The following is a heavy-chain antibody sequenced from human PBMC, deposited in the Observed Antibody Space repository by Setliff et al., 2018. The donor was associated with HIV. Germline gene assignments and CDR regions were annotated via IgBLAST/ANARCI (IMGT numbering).Heavy chain of an antibody. CDR1: GGTFSRNA. Sequence: SVKVSCKASGGTFSRNAISWVRQAPGQGLEWMGRNIPIFGTANYAQKFQGRVTITADKSTSTAYMELSSLRSEDTAVYYCARGPERYSSDSNGYYYDYWGQGTLVTVSS. D-gene: IGHD3-22*01. CDR3: ARGPERYSSDSNGYYYDY. V-gene: IGHV1-69*06. J-gene: IGHJ4*02. CDR2: NIPIFGTA.